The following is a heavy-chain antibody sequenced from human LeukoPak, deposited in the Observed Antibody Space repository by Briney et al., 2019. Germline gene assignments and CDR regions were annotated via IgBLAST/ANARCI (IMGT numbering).Heavy chain of an antibody. CDR1: GITFSSYW. V-gene: IGHV3-7*05. CDR2: IKQDGSEK. Sequence: GGSLRLSCAASGITFSSYWMSWVRQAPGKGLEWVANIKQDGSEKYYVDPVKGRFTISRDNAKNSLYLQMNSLRAEDTAVYYCARDRAYYDFWSGYRRGDYFDYWGQGTLVTVSS. D-gene: IGHD3-3*01. J-gene: IGHJ4*02. CDR3: ARDRAYYDFWSGYRRGDYFDY.